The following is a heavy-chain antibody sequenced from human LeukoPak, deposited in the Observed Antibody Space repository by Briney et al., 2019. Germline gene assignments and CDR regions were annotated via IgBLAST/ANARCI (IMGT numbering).Heavy chain of an antibody. CDR2: IYPGDSDT. D-gene: IGHD3-9*01. J-gene: IGHJ5*02. CDR1: GYSFTNYW. Sequence: GESLKISCKGSGYSFTNYWIRWVRQMPGKGLEWMGMIYPGDSDTRYSPSFQGQVTISADKSISTAYLQWSSLEASDTAMYFCARHGSSYFEPRYNWFDPGGQGTLVTVSS. CDR3: ARHGSSYFEPRYNWFDP. V-gene: IGHV5-51*01.